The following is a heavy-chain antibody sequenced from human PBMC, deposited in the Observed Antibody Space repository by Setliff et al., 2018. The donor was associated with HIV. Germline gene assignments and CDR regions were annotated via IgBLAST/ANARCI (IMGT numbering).Heavy chain of an antibody. D-gene: IGHD1-26*01. CDR3: ARHSGRLLDRYAFDI. CDR2: IYYSGST. V-gene: IGHV4-39*01. J-gene: IGHJ3*02. Sequence: PSETLSLTCIVSGGSISSTSHYWGWVRQPPGKGLEWIGTIYYSGSTSYNSSLPSRVPMSVATSPTLFSLRLSSVTAADTAVYYCARHSGRLLDRYAFDIWGQGT. CDR1: GGSISSTSHY.